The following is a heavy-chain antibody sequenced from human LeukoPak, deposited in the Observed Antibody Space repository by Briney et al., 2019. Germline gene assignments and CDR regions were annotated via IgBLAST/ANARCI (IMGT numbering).Heavy chain of an antibody. D-gene: IGHD2-21*01. Sequence: GGSLRLSCAASGFTFSSYWMSWVRQAPGKGLECVASIKQDGSEKYYVDSVKGRFTISRDNAKNSLYLQMNSLRAEDTAVYYCAKESPHRARYYFDYWGQGTLVTVSS. V-gene: IGHV3-7*01. CDR2: IKQDGSEK. J-gene: IGHJ4*02. CDR1: GFTFSSYW. CDR3: AKESPHRARYYFDY.